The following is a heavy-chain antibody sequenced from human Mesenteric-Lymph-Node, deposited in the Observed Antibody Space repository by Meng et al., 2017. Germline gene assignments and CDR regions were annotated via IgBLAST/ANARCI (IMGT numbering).Heavy chain of an antibody. Sequence: GESLKISCAASGFTFSSYAVSWVRQAPGKGLEWVSAISGSGGSTYYADSVEGRFTISRDNAKNSLYLQMNSLRAEDTALYYCARLRSIVGATTYFDYWGQGTLVTVSS. CDR3: ARLRSIVGATTYFDY. J-gene: IGHJ4*02. D-gene: IGHD1-26*01. CDR2: ISGSGGST. CDR1: GFTFSSYA. V-gene: IGHV3-23*01.